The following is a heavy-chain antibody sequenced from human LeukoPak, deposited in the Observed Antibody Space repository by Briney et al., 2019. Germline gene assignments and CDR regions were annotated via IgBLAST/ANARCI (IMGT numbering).Heavy chain of an antibody. V-gene: IGHV4-34*01. Sequence: PSETLSLTCAVYGGSFSGYYWSWIRQPPGKGLEWIGEINHSGSTNYNPSLKSRVTISVDTSKNQFSLKLSSVTAADTAVYYCASGRISPYHDACDIWGQGTVVTVSS. CDR2: INHSGST. J-gene: IGHJ3*02. CDR3: ASGRISPYHDACDI. D-gene: IGHD2/OR15-2a*01. CDR1: GGSFSGYY.